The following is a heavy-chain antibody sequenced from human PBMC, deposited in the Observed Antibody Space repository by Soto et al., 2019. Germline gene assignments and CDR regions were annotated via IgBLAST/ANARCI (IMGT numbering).Heavy chain of an antibody. J-gene: IGHJ6*02. Sequence: PSETLSLTCAVYGGSFSGYYWSWIRQPPGKGMEWMGEINHSGSTNYNPSLKSRVTISVDTSKNQFSLKLSSVTAADTAVYYCASLSPSRDSSGWPIYYYYGMDVWGQGTTVTVSS. CDR1: GGSFSGYY. CDR2: INHSGST. D-gene: IGHD6-19*01. CDR3: ASLSPSRDSSGWPIYYYYGMDV. V-gene: IGHV4-34*01.